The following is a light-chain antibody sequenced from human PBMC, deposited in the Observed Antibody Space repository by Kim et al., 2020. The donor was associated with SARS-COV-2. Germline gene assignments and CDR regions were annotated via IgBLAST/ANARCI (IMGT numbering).Light chain of an antibody. CDR1: DIGRKS. CDR2: YDT. J-gene: IGLJ3*02. Sequence: APGLTATMTGEGTDIGRKSVHWYQQRPGQAPVLVIYYDTDRPSGVSDRFSGSNSGNTAALTISRVEAGDEADYFCQVWDTTSDHPVFGGGTQLTVL. V-gene: IGLV3-21*04. CDR3: QVWDTTSDHPV.